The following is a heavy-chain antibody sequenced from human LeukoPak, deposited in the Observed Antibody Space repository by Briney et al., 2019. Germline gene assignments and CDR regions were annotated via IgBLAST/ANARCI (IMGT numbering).Heavy chain of an antibody. V-gene: IGHV4-38-2*02. CDR1: GYSINSAYY. CDR3: ARTPYYYYYYMDV. J-gene: IGHJ6*03. Sequence: SETLSLTCTVSGYSINSAYYWGWIRQPPGKGLEWIGSMYHSGSTYYNPSLQSRVTISVDTSKNQFSLKLSSVTAAGTAVYYCARTPYYYYYYMDVWGKGTTVTVSS. CDR2: MYHSGST.